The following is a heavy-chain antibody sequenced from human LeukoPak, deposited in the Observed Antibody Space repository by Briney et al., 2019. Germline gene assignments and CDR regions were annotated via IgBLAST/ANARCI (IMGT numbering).Heavy chain of an antibody. D-gene: IGHD3-9*01. V-gene: IGHV4-34*01. CDR1: GGSFSGYY. J-gene: IGHJ6*03. Sequence: KTSETLSLTCAVYGGSFSGYYWSWIRQPPGKGLEWIGEINHSGSTNYNPSLKSRVTISVDTSKNQFSLKLSSVTAADTAVYYCARRPYYDILTGYYYYYYYMDVWGKGTTVTVSS. CDR2: INHSGST. CDR3: ARRPYYDILTGYYYYYYYMDV.